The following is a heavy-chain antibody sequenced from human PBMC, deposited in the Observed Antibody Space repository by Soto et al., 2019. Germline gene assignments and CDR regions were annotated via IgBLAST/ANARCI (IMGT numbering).Heavy chain of an antibody. D-gene: IGHD6-19*01. CDR3: AKAGGIAVPGSHLDY. CDR2: ISGSGGST. V-gene: IGHV3-23*01. J-gene: IGHJ4*02. CDR1: GFTFSSYA. Sequence: EVQLLESGGGSVQPGGSLRLSCATSGFTFSSYAMSWVRQAPGKGLEWVSAISGSGGSTNYADSAEGRFTISRDKSKNTLYLQMSSLRAEDTAVYYCAKAGGIAVPGSHLDYWGQGTLVTVSS.